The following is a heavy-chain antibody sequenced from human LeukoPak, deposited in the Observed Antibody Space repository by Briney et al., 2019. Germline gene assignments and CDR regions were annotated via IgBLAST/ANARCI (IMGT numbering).Heavy chain of an antibody. CDR3: AREDRSGSWVY. Sequence: GGSLRLSCAASGFTFSSYSMNWVRQAPGKGLEWVSYISSSSSTIYYADSVKGRFTISRDNAKNSLYPQMNSLRAEDTAVYYCAREDRSGSWVYWGQGTLVTVSS. D-gene: IGHD3-10*01. CDR2: ISSSSSTI. CDR1: GFTFSSYS. V-gene: IGHV3-48*04. J-gene: IGHJ4*02.